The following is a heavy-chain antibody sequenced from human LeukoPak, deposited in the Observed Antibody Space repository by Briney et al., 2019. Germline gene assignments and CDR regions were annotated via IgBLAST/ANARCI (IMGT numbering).Heavy chain of an antibody. Sequence: GGSLRLSCAASGFTFSSYAMHWVRQAPGKGLEWVAVISYDGSNKYYADSVKGRFTISRDNSKNTLYLQMSSLRAEDTAVYYCARGGMIVVVTPDYWGQGTLVTVSS. CDR3: ARGGMIVVVTPDY. J-gene: IGHJ4*02. CDR2: ISYDGSNK. V-gene: IGHV3-30-3*01. CDR1: GFTFSSYA. D-gene: IGHD3-22*01.